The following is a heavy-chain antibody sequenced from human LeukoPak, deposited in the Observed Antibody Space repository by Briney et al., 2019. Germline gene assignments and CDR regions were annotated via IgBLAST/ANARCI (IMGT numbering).Heavy chain of an antibody. CDR1: GFTFSSYA. Sequence: PGGSLRLSCAASGFTFSSYAMSWVRQAPGKGLEWVSAISGSGGSTYYADSVKGRFTISRDNSKNALYLQMSSLRAEDTAVYYCARGSGSRNYYYYMDVWGKGTTVTVSS. CDR3: ARGSGSRNYYYYMDV. D-gene: IGHD1-26*01. V-gene: IGHV3-23*01. J-gene: IGHJ6*03. CDR2: ISGSGGST.